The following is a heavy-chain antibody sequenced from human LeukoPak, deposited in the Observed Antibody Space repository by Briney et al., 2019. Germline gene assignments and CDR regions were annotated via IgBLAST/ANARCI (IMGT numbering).Heavy chain of an antibody. CDR3: AREVDTAYYMDV. D-gene: IGHD5-18*01. Sequence: SETLSLTCTVSGGTISSSSYYWGWIRQPPGKGLEWIGNIYSSGNTYYNASLKSRVTMYIDTSKNQFSLKLSSVTAADTAVYYCAREVDTAYYMDVWGKGTTVTVSS. CDR2: IYSSGNT. V-gene: IGHV4-39*07. J-gene: IGHJ6*03. CDR1: GGTISSSSYY.